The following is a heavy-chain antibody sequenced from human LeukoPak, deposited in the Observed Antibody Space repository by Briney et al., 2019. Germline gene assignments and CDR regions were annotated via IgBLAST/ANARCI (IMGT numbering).Heavy chain of an antibody. J-gene: IGHJ4*02. V-gene: IGHV1-69*05. Sequence: SVKVSCKASGGTFSSYAISWVRQAPGQGLEWMGRIIPIFGTANYAQKFQGRVTITTDESTSTAYMELSSLRSEDTAVYYCARTPYSSSWYSLNYFDYWGQGTLVTVPS. CDR1: GGTFSSYA. D-gene: IGHD6-13*01. CDR2: IIPIFGTA. CDR3: ARTPYSSSWYSLNYFDY.